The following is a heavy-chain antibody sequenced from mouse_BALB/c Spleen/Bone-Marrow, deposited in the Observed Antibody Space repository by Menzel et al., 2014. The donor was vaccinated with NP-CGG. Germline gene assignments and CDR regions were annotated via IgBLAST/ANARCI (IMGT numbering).Heavy chain of an antibody. Sequence: VKLVESGPGLVAPSQSLSITCTVSGFSLTSYGVHWVRQPPGKGLEWLGVIWAGGSTSYNSALMSRLSISKDNSKSQVFLKMNSLQTDDTAMYYCARDYYGSLYAMDYWGKGTSVTVSS. D-gene: IGHD1-1*01. CDR3: ARDYYGSLYAMDY. CDR1: GFSLTSYG. J-gene: IGHJ4*01. CDR2: IWAGGST. V-gene: IGHV2-9*02.